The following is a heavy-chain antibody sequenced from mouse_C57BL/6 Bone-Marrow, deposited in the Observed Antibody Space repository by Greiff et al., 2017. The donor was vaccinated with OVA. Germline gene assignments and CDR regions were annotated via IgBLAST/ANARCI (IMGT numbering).Heavy chain of an antibody. CDR2: INPGSGGT. V-gene: IGHV1-54*01. CDR1: GYAFTNYL. D-gene: IGHD2-14*01. Sequence: QVQLQQSGAELVRPGTSVKVSCKASGYAFTNYLIEWVKQRPGQGLEWIGVINPGSGGTNYNEKFKGKATLTADKSSSTAYMQLSSLTSEDSAVYFCARGYLDYYFDYWGQGTTLTVSS. CDR3: ARGYLDYYFDY. J-gene: IGHJ2*01.